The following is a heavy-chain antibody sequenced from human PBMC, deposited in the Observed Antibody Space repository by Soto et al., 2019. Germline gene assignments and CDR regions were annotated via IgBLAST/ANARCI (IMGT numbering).Heavy chain of an antibody. Sequence: QVQLQQWGAGLLKPSETLSLTCAVYGGSFSGYYWSWIRQPPGKGLEWIGEINHSGSTNYNPSLKSRVTISVDTSRNQFSLKLSSVTAADTAVYYCARDRAYCTNGVCYKAFEIPFDYWGQGTLVTVSS. CDR1: GGSFSGYY. CDR2: INHSGST. CDR3: ARDRAYCTNGVCYKAFEIPFDY. V-gene: IGHV4-34*01. D-gene: IGHD2-8*01. J-gene: IGHJ4*02.